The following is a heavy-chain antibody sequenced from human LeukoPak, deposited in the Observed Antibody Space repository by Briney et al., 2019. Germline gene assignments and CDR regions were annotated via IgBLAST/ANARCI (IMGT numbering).Heavy chain of an antibody. J-gene: IGHJ4*02. Sequence: PGGSLRLSCAASGFTVSSNYMSWVRQAPGKGLEWVSIIYTGGSTYYADSVEGRFTISRDNSKNTLYLQMNSLRAEDTAVYYCANYYYDTSGYKNWGQGTLVTVSS. V-gene: IGHV3-66*01. CDR2: IYTGGST. CDR3: ANYYYDTSGYKN. D-gene: IGHD3-22*01. CDR1: GFTVSSNY.